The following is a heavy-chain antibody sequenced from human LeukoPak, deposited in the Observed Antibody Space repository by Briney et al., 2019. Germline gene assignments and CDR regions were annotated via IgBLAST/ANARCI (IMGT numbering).Heavy chain of an antibody. D-gene: IGHD3-10*01. V-gene: IGHV3-23*01. CDR3: AKDDAWLRFGE. Sequence: GGSLRLSCAASGFTVSSNYMSWVRQAPGKGLEWVSGISTSGDITYYADSVKGRFTISRHNSKNTLYLEVISLTAEDKAVYYCAKDDAWLRFGEWSQGTLVTVSS. CDR1: GFTVSSNY. CDR2: ISTSGDIT. J-gene: IGHJ4*02.